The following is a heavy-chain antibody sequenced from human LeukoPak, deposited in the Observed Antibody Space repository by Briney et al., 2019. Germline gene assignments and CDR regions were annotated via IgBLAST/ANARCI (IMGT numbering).Heavy chain of an antibody. D-gene: IGHD3-3*01. J-gene: IGHJ4*02. CDR3: ARVGTIFGVVNGFDY. Sequence: SVKVSCTASGGTFSSYAISWVRQAPGQGLEWMGGIIPIFGTANYAQKFQGRVTITADESTSTAYMELSSLRSEDTAVYYCARVGTIFGVVNGFDYWGQGTLVTVSS. V-gene: IGHV1-69*13. CDR1: GGTFSSYA. CDR2: IIPIFGTA.